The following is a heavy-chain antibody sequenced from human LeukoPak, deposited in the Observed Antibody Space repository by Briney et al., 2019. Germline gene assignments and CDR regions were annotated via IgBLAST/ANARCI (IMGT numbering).Heavy chain of an antibody. D-gene: IGHD4-17*01. V-gene: IGHV3-23*01. CDR1: GFTFSSYA. CDR3: AKIEGYGDYPYDAFDI. Sequence: PGGSLRLSCAASGFTFSSYAMSWVRQAPGKGLEWVSAISGSGGSTYYADSVKGRFTISRDNSKSKLYLQMNSLRAEDTAVYYCAKIEGYGDYPYDAFDIWGQGTMVTVSS. J-gene: IGHJ3*02. CDR2: ISGSGGST.